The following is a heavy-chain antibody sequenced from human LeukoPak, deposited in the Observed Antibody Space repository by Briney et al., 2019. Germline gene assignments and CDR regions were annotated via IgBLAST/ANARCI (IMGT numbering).Heavy chain of an antibody. V-gene: IGHV3-23*01. Sequence: GGSLRLSCAASGFTFSSYAMSWVRQAPGKGLEWVSVISGSGGSTYYADSVRGRFTISRDNSKNTLYLQMNSLRAEDTAVYYCAKDHYGGDPIPDYWGQGTLVTVSS. D-gene: IGHD4-23*01. CDR3: AKDHYGGDPIPDY. J-gene: IGHJ4*02. CDR1: GFTFSSYA. CDR2: ISGSGGST.